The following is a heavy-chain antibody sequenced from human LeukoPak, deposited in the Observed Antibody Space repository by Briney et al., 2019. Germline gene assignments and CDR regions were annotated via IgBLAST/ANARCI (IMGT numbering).Heavy chain of an antibody. CDR3: ARGDIVVVPAATTIDY. Sequence: AGGSLRLSCAASGFTFSSYWMHWVRQAPGKGLVWVSRINTDGSSTSYADSVKGRFTISRDIAKNTLYLQMNSLRAEDTAVYYCARGDIVVVPAATTIDYWGQGTLVTVSS. J-gene: IGHJ4*02. CDR2: INTDGSST. D-gene: IGHD2-2*01. CDR1: GFTFSSYW. V-gene: IGHV3-74*01.